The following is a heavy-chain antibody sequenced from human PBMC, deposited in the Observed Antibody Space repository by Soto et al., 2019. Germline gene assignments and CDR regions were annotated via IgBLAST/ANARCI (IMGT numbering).Heavy chain of an antibody. CDR2: IYDSGTT. CDR1: GGPISSRSHS. CDR3: ARRSDSSGYYYGV. Sequence: SETLSLTCTVSGGPISSRSHSWDWIRQAPGKGLEWIGNIYDSGTTNYNPSLKSRVTTSVATSKNQFSLKLCSVPAPDTAVYYWARRSDSSGYYYGVWGQGNLVTVAS. J-gene: IGHJ4*02. V-gene: IGHV4-39*01. D-gene: IGHD3-22*01.